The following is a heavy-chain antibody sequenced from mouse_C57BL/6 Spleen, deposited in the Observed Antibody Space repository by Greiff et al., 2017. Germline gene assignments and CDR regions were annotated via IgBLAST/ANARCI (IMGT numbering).Heavy chain of an antibody. CDR2: VYPGDGDT. CDR1: GYAFSSYW. V-gene: IGHV1-80*01. D-gene: IGHD4-1*01. Sequence: QVQLQQSGAELVKPGASVKISCKASGYAFSSYWMNWVKQRPGKGLEWIGQVYPGDGDTNYNGKFKGKATLTTNKSSSTAYMQLSSLTSEDSAVYFCASSGFYAMDYWGQAPSVTVSS. J-gene: IGHJ4*01. CDR3: ASSGFYAMDY.